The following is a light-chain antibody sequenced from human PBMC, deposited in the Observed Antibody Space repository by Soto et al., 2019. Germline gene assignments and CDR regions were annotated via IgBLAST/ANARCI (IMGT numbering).Light chain of an antibody. Sequence: DNQLTQSPSSLSAYLGDRVTITCRASLTTSVYLNWYQHKPGKAPRLLIYAASNLLSGVPSRFSGSGSGTEFTLTISSLQPEDFATYYCQQSYTAPPTFGQGTKVE. CDR3: QQSYTAPPT. V-gene: IGKV1-39*01. CDR1: LTTSVY. CDR2: AAS. J-gene: IGKJ1*01.